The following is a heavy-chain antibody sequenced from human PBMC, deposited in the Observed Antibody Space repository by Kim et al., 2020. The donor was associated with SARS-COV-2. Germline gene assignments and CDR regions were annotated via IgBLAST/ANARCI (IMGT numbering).Heavy chain of an antibody. CDR1: GGSFSGYY. CDR2: INHSGST. V-gene: IGHV4-34*01. CDR3: ARGVYCSSTSCSQGYYYMDV. Sequence: SETLSLTCAVYGGSFSGYYWSWIRQPPGKGLEWIGEINHSGSTNYNPSLKSRVTISVDTSKNQFSLKLSSVTAADTAVYYCARGVYCSSTSCSQGYYYMDVWGKGTTVTVSS. D-gene: IGHD2-2*01. J-gene: IGHJ6*03.